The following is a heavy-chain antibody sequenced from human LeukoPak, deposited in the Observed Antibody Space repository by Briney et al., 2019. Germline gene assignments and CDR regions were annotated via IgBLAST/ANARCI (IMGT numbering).Heavy chain of an antibody. V-gene: IGHV3-74*01. CDR2: INSDGSTT. Sequence: GRSLRLSCAASGFTFSSYWMHWVRQAPGKGLVWVSRINSDGSTTNYADSVRGRFTISRDNAKNTLYLQMSSLRAEDTAVYYCARGSALVTPSTLDYWGQGTLVTVSS. J-gene: IGHJ4*02. D-gene: IGHD4-23*01. CDR1: GFTFSSYW. CDR3: ARGSALVTPSTLDY.